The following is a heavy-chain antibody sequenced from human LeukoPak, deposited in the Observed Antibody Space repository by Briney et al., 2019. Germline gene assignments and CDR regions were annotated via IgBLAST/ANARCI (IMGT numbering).Heavy chain of an antibody. CDR3: AREGVIGDGYNFFDY. J-gene: IGHJ4*02. Sequence: ASVKVSCKASGYXFTYYYIHWVRQAPGQGVEWMGIINPSGGSTNYAQKFQGRVIMTRDRSTSTVYMELSSLRSDDTAVYYCAREGVIGDGYNFFDYWGQGTLVTVSS. D-gene: IGHD5-24*01. CDR2: INPSGGST. V-gene: IGHV1-46*01. CDR1: GYXFTYYY.